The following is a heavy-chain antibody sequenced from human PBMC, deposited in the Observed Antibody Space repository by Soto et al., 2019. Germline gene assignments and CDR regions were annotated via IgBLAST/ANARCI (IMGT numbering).Heavy chain of an antibody. J-gene: IGHJ6*02. CDR3: AKDIGGGNPRGGYYGMDV. Sequence: PGGSLRLSCAASGFTFSSYGMHWVRQAPGKGLEWVAVISYDGSNKYYADSVKGRFTISRDNSKNTLYLQMNSLRAEDTAVYYCAKDIGGGNPRGGYYGMDVWGQGTTVTVSS. D-gene: IGHD2-15*01. CDR1: GFTFSSYG. V-gene: IGHV3-30*18. CDR2: ISYDGSNK.